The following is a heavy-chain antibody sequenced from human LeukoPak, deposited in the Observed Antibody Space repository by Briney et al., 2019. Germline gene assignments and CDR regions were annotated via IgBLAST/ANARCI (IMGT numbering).Heavy chain of an antibody. Sequence: GGSLRLSCAASGFTFTNAWMSWVRQAPGKGLEWVARIKSRADGGTTDYAAPVKGRFTISRDDSKNTLYLQMNSLKIEDTAVYYCTADLPTSAAYVFDYWGQGTLATVSS. CDR3: TADLPTSAAYVFDY. D-gene: IGHD2-2*01. CDR1: GFTFTNAW. CDR2: IKSRADGGTT. J-gene: IGHJ4*02. V-gene: IGHV3-15*01.